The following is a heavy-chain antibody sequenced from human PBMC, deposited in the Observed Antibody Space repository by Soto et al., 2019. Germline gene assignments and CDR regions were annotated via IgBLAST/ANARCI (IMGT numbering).Heavy chain of an antibody. CDR2: IRSKAYGGTT. D-gene: IGHD1-26*01. CDR3: TRDLDIVY. CDR1: GFTFGDYA. J-gene: IGHJ4*02. Sequence: EVQLVESGGGLVQPGRSLRLSCTASGFTFGDYAMSWFRQAPGKGLEWVGFIRSKAYGGTTENAASVKGRCTISRDDSKSIAYLQMNSLKTEDTAVYYCTRDLDIVYWGQGTLVTVSS. V-gene: IGHV3-49*03.